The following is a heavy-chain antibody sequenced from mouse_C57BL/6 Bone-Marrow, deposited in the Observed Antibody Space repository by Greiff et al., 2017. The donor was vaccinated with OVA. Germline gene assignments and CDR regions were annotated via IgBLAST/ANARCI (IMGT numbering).Heavy chain of an antibody. CDR3: ARPLCYGYDEAY. CDR2: INPNNGGT. Sequence: VQLQQSGPELVKPGASVKMSCTASGYTFTDYTMPWVKQSPGKSLEWIGSINPNNGGTSYTQKFKGKATLTVNKSSSTAYMELRSLTSEDSAVYYCARPLCYGYDEAYWGKGTLVTVSA. D-gene: IGHD2-2*01. CDR1: GYTFTDYT. V-gene: IGHV1-22*01. J-gene: IGHJ3*01.